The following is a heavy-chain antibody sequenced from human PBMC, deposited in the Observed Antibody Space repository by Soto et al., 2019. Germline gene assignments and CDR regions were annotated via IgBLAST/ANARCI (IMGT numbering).Heavy chain of an antibody. V-gene: IGHV1-18*01. D-gene: IGHD3-9*01. Sequence: QVQLEQSGAEVKKPGDSVKVSCKASGYTFTHFYITWVRQAPGQGLEWMGAISPHNFNTNYAQKFRGRVTLTTEKSKITAYMDLRSLTPDDTAVYYCARDEGGYDILTGYYKAHHFDYWGQGVPVTVSS. CDR1: GYTFTHFY. J-gene: IGHJ4*02. CDR2: ISPHNFNT. CDR3: ARDEGGYDILTGYYKAHHFDY.